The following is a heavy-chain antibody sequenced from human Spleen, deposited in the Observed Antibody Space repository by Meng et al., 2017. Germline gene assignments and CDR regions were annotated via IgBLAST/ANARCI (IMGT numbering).Heavy chain of an antibody. CDR2: IYYSGST. J-gene: IGHJ5*02. V-gene: IGHV4-59*01. D-gene: IGHD3-10*01. CDR1: GGTITRYY. CDR3: GRAYGSGSFSSFDP. Sequence: SETLSLTCTVSGGTITRYYWTWIRQPPGKGLEWIGYIYYSGSTNYNPTLKSRVTISVDTSKNQFSLKLSSVTAADTAVYYCGRAYGSGSFSSFDPWGQGTLDTVSS.